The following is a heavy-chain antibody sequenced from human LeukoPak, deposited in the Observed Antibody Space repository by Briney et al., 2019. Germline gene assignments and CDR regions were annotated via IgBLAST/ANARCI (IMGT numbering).Heavy chain of an antibody. D-gene: IGHD6-13*01. V-gene: IGHV3-30*18. Sequence: SGFTXSSYXXHXVRXAPGKXXEWGAVISYDGSNKYYADSVKGRFTISRDNSKNTLYLQMNSLRAEDTAVYYCAKTGSSSWGYFDYWGQGTLVTVSS. J-gene: IGHJ4*02. CDR3: AKTGSSSWGYFDY. CDR1: GFTXSSYX. CDR2: ISYDGSNK.